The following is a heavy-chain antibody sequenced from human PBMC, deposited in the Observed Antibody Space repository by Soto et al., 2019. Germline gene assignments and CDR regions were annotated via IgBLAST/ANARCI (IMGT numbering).Heavy chain of an antibody. CDR2: INAGNGNT. D-gene: IGHD3-9*01. J-gene: IGHJ4*02. V-gene: IGHV1-3*01. CDR3: ARSRSVLRYFDWHLNY. CDR1: GYTFTSYA. Sequence: ASVKVSCKASGYTFTSYAMHWVRQAPGQRLEWMGWINAGNGNTKYSQKFQGRVTITRDTSASTAYMELSSLRSEDTAVYYCARSRSVLRYFDWHLNYWGQGTLVTVSS.